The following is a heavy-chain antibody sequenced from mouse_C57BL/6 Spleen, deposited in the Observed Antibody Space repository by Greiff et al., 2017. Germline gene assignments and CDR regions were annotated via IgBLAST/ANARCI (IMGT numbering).Heavy chain of an antibody. V-gene: IGHV3-1*01. CDR2: ISYSGST. J-gene: IGHJ3*01. Sequence: EVQLVESGPGMVKPSQSLSLTCTVTGYSITSGYDWHWIRHFPGNKLEWMGYISYSGSTNYNPSLKSRISITHDTSKNHFFLKLNSVTTEDTATYYCARRDGSSYWFAYWGQGTLVTVSA. CDR3: ARRDGSSYWFAY. D-gene: IGHD1-1*01. CDR1: GYSITSGYD.